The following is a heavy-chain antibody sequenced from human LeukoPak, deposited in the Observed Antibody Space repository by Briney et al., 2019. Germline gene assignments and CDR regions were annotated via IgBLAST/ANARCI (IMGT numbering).Heavy chain of an antibody. CDR3: ARSYYFGSGSYYISDY. D-gene: IGHD3-10*01. J-gene: IGHJ4*02. V-gene: IGHV1-18*01. CDR2: ISSYTGNT. Sequence: GASVKVSCKASGYTFTSYGISWVRQAPGQGLEWMGWISSYTGNTNYAQKLQGRVTMTTDASTSTAYMELRSLRSDDTAVYYCARSYYFGSGSYYISDYWGQGTLVTVSS. CDR1: GYTFTSYG.